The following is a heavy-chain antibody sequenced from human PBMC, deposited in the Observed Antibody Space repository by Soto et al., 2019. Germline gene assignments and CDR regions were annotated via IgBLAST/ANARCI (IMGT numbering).Heavy chain of an antibody. D-gene: IGHD1-26*01. CDR3: AREQWVYYYYYGMDV. Sequence: SEKLRVTYAVYGGSFSGYYWSWSRQPPGKGLEWIGEINHSGSTNYNPSLKSRVTISVDTSKNQFSLKLSSVTAADTAVYYCAREQWVYYYYYGMDVWGQGTTVT. CDR2: INHSGST. CDR1: GGSFSGYY. J-gene: IGHJ6*02. V-gene: IGHV4-34*01.